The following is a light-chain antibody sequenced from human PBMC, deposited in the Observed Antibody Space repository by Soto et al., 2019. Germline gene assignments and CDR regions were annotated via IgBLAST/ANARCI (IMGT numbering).Light chain of an antibody. J-gene: IGLJ2*01. V-gene: IGLV2-14*01. CDR2: DVS. Sequence: QSALTQPASVSRSPGQSITISCTGTSSDVGGYNYVSWYQQHPGKAPKLMIYDVSNRPSGVSNRFSGSKSGNTASLTISGLQAEDEADYYCSSYTSSSIYVVFGGGTKVTVL. CDR3: SSYTSSSIYVV. CDR1: SSDVGGYNY.